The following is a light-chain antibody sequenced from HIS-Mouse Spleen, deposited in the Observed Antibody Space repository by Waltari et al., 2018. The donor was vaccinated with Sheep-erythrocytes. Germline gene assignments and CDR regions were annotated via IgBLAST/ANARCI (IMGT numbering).Light chain of an antibody. J-gene: IGLJ3*02. V-gene: IGLV1-47*01. CDR3: AAWDDSLSGWV. CDR2: RNN. Sequence: QSVLTQPPSASGTPGQRVTISCSGSSSNIGSNYVYWYQQLPGTAPKLLSYRNNQRPSGGPDRVSGSKSGTSASLAISVLRSEDEADYYCAAWDDSLSGWVFGGGTKLTVL. CDR1: SSNIGSNY.